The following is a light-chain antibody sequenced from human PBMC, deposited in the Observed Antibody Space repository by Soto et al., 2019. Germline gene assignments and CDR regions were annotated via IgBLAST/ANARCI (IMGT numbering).Light chain of an antibody. V-gene: IGLV2-23*01. J-gene: IGLJ1*01. CDR3: CSYAGTNTYL. CDR1: SSDVGGYNY. Sequence: QPVLTQPPSASGSPGQSVAISCTGTSSDVGGYNYVSWYQQHPGKAPKLMIYEGSKRPSGVSTRFSGSKSGNTASLTISGLQAEDEADYYCCSYAGTNTYLFGTATKLTVL. CDR2: EGS.